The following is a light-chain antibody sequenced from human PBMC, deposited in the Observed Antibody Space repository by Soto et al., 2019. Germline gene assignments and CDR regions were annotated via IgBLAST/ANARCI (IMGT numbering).Light chain of an antibody. Sequence: EIVMTQSPATLSVSPGERATLSCRASQSVSSNLAWYQQKPGQAPRLLIYGASTRATGIPARFSGSGSETEFTLTISSLQSEDFAVYYCQQYGSSPALTFGGGSKVEIK. CDR2: GAS. CDR3: QQYGSSPALT. J-gene: IGKJ4*01. V-gene: IGKV3-15*01. CDR1: QSVSSN.